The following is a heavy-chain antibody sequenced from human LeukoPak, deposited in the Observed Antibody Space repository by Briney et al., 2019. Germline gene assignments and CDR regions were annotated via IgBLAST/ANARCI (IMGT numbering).Heavy chain of an antibody. CDR1: GGSFSGYY. D-gene: IGHD2-2*01. J-gene: IGHJ6*03. CDR3: ARGRVVVVPAAIEGYYYYYMDV. CDR2: INHSGST. V-gene: IGHV4-34*01. Sequence: SETLSLTCAVYGGSFSGYYWSWIRQPPGKGLEWIGEINHSGSTNYNPSLKSRVTISVDTSKNQFSLKLSSVTAADTAVYYCARGRVVVVPAAIEGYYYYYMDVWGKGTTVTVSS.